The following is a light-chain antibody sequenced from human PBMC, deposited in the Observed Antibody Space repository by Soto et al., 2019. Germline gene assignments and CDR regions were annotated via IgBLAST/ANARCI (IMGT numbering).Light chain of an antibody. CDR1: HRVNTY. CDR3: QQYNNWPLT. Sequence: EILITQSPATLSVSPGERATLSCRASHRVNTYLAWYQQRPGQAPRLLIYDASTRATGIPARFSGSGSGTEFTLTISSXQSDDFAVYHCQQYNNWPLTFGGGTKVDIK. V-gene: IGKV3-15*01. J-gene: IGKJ4*01. CDR2: DAS.